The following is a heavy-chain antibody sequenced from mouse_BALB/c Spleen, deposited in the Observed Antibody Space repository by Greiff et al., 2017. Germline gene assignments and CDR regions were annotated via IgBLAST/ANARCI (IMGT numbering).Heavy chain of an antibody. Sequence: QVQLQQSGAELVRPGTSVKISCKASSYTFTNYWLGWVKQRPGHGLEWIGDIYPGGGYTNYNEKFKGKATLTADTSSSTAYMQLSSLTSEDSAVYFCARNGLRLNYFDYWGQGTTLTVSS. CDR3: ARNGLRLNYFDY. D-gene: IGHD1-1*01. J-gene: IGHJ2*01. CDR1: SYTFTNYW. V-gene: IGHV1-63*02. CDR2: IYPGGGYT.